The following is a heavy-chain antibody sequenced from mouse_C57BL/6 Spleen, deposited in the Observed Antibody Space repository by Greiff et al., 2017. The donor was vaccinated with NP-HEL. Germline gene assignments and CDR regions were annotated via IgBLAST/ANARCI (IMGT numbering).Heavy chain of an antibody. CDR1: GYTFTDYY. CDR3: ARIYYDYGGYYFDY. Sequence: EVQLQQSGPELVKPGASVKISCKASGYTFTDYYMNWVKQSHGKSLEWIGDINPNNGGTSYNQKFKGKATLTVDKSSSTAYMELRSLTSEDSAVYYCARIYYDYGGYYFDYWGQGTTLTVSS. CDR2: INPNNGGT. J-gene: IGHJ2*01. D-gene: IGHD2-4*01. V-gene: IGHV1-26*01.